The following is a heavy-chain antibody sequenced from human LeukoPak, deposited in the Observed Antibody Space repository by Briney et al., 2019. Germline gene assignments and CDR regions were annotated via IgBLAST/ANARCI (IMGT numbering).Heavy chain of an antibody. D-gene: IGHD1-1*01. J-gene: IGHJ4*02. Sequence: SETLSLTCTVSGGSISGYYCSWIRQPPGKRLVWIGYIYYSGGTNYNPSLKSRVTMSADTSKNQFSLKLTSVTAADTAVYYCAGRGYTLNYWGQGTLVTVSS. CDR3: AGRGYTLNY. CDR2: IYYSGGT. CDR1: GGSISGYY. V-gene: IGHV4-59*01.